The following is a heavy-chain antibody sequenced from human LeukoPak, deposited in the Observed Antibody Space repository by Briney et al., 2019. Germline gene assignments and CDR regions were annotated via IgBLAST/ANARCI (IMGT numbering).Heavy chain of an antibody. CDR1: GFTFSSYG. CDR2: ISGNSGTT. D-gene: IGHD2-21*01. Sequence: GGTLRLSCAASGFTFSSYGMSWVRQAPGKGLEWVSGISGNSGTTYYADSVKGRFTISRDSSKNTLYLQMNRLRAEDAAVYYCAKAPVTTCSGAYCYPFDYWGQGTLVTVSS. V-gene: IGHV3-23*01. J-gene: IGHJ4*02. CDR3: AKAPVTTCSGAYCYPFDY.